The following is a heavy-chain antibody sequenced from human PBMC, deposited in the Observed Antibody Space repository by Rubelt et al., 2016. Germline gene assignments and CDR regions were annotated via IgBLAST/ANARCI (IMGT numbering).Heavy chain of an antibody. D-gene: IGHD6-13*01. J-gene: IGHJ6*02. CDR1: GGSISSYY. CDR3: ARAAAAAGRVYYGMDV. Sequence: QVQLQQWGAGLLKPSETLSLTCAVYGGSISSYYWSWIRQPPGKGLEWIGYIYYSGSTNYNPSLKSRFPISVDTAKNQFSLKLSVWTAADTAVYYCARAAAAAGRVYYGMDVWGQGTTVTVSS. CDR2: IYYSGST. V-gene: IGHV4-59*01.